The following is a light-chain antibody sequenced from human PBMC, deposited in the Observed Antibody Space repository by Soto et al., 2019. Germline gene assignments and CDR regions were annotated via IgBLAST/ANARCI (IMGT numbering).Light chain of an antibody. V-gene: IGKV3-11*01. CDR2: DAS. J-gene: IGKJ4*01. CDR1: QSVSSY. Sequence: EIVLTQSPGTLSLSPGERATLSCRASQSVSSYLVWYQQKPGQAPRLLIYDASTRATGIPARFSGSGSGTDFTLTISSLEPEDSAVYYCQHRSSWPITFGGGTMVEI. CDR3: QHRSSWPIT.